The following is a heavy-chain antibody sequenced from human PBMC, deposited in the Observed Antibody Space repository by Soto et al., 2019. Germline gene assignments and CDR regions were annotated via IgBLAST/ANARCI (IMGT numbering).Heavy chain of an antibody. V-gene: IGHV4-34*01. J-gene: IGHJ4*02. CDR2: INHSGST. D-gene: IGHD3-22*01. Sequence: LSLTCAVYGGSFSGYYWSWIRQPPGKGLEWIGEINHSGSTNYNPSLKSRVTISVDTSKNQFSLRLSSVTAADTAVYYCARNKNYYDSSGYYLVAWPTFDYWGQGTLVTVSS. CDR3: ARNKNYYDSSGYYLVAWPTFDY. CDR1: GGSFSGYY.